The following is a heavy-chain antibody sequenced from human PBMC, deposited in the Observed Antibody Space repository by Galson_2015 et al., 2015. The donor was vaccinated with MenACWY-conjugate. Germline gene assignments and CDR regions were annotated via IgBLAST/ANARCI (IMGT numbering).Heavy chain of an antibody. CDR3: ARDSRSSDFDY. CDR1: GFTFSDYW. V-gene: IGHV3-7*03. Sequence: SLRLSCAASGFTFSDYWMTWVRQSPGKGLEWVAIINQDGGETNYLDSVKGRFTISRDNPKNSMYLQMNSLRAEDTAVYYCARDSRSSDFDYWGQGTLVIVSS. CDR2: INQDGGET. J-gene: IGHJ4*02. D-gene: IGHD6-6*01.